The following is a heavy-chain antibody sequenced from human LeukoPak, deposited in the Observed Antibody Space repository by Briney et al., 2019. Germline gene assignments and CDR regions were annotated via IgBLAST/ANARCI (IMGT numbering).Heavy chain of an antibody. Sequence: SETLSLTCTVSGYSISSAYYWGWIRQPPGRGLEWIGSIYHTGSTYYNPSLRSRVTISVDTSKNQFSLKLSSVTAADTALYYCARGITMIGRLRFDPWGQGTLVTVSS. J-gene: IGHJ5*02. CDR3: ARGITMIGRLRFDP. V-gene: IGHV4-38-2*02. D-gene: IGHD3-22*01. CDR2: IYHTGST. CDR1: GYSISSAYY.